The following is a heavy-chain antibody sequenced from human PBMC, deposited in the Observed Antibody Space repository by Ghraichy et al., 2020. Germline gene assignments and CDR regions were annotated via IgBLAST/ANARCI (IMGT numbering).Heavy chain of an antibody. CDR2: IYYTGAT. V-gene: IGHV4-30-4*08. CDR1: GASFSSTDHY. D-gene: IGHD3-10*01. Sequence: SETLSLTCSVSGASFSSTDHYWNWIRQSPVKGLEWIGYIYYTGATYYNPSLESRVSISVDLSKNQVSLKMTSVSDTDTAVYYCARARYGVRAGLAPSAMDVWGPGTTVFVSS. J-gene: IGHJ6*02. CDR3: ARARYGVRAGLAPSAMDV.